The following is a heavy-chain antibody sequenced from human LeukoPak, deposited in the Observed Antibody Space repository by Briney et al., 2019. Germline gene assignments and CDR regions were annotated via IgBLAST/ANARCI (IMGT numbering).Heavy chain of an antibody. CDR1: GGSVSSGSYY. Sequence: PETLSLTCTVSGGSVSSGSYYWSWIRQPPGKGLEWIGYIYYSGSTNYNPSLKSRVTISEDTSKNQFSLKLSSVTAADTAVYYCARLWDSAFDIWGQGTMVTVSS. J-gene: IGHJ3*02. D-gene: IGHD1-26*01. V-gene: IGHV4-61*01. CDR2: IYYSGST. CDR3: ARLWDSAFDI.